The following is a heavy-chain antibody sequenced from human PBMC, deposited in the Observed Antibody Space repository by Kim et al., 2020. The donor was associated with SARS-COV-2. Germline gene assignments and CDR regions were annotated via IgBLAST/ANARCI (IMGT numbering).Heavy chain of an antibody. V-gene: IGHV3-30*18. J-gene: IGHJ3*02. CDR1: GFTFSSYG. CDR2: ISYDGSNK. D-gene: IGHD3-3*01. CDR3: AKDPSRAIFGVVRAFDI. Sequence: GGSLRLSCAASGFTFSSYGMHWVRQAPGKGLEWVAVISYDGSNKYYADSVKGRFTISRDNSKNTLYLQMNSLRAEDTAVYYCAKDPSRAIFGVVRAFDIWGQGTIVAVSS.